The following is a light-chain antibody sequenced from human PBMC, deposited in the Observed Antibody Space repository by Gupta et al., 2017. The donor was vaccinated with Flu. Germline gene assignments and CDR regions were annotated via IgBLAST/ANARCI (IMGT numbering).Light chain of an antibody. Sequence: PATLSLSPGERATLCCRASESVDTYLAWYQQKPGRAPSLLISDASNRATGMPARFSESGSGTDFSLTISTLEPEDFAVYYCQQGRKWPLTFGGGTTVQIK. CDR3: QQGRKWPLT. CDR1: ESVDTY. J-gene: IGKJ4*01. CDR2: DAS. V-gene: IGKV3-11*01.